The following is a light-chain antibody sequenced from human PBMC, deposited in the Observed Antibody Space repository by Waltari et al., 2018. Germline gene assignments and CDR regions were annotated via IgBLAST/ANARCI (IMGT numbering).Light chain of an antibody. V-gene: IGLV2-14*03. CDR1: SGDGGGYNH. CDR3: NSYTGSSTSVL. Sequence: QSALTQPASVSGSPGQSITISCTGTSGDGGGYNHVSSYQHHPGKAPKLIIYDVNKRPSGVSNRFSGSKSGNTASLTISGLQADDEADYYCNSYTGSSTSVLFGGGTKLTVL. J-gene: IGLJ3*02. CDR2: DVN.